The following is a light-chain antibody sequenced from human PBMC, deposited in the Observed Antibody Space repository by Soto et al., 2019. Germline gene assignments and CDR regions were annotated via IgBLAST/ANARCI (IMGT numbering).Light chain of an antibody. Sequence: EIVMTQSPATLSVSPGERATLSCRASQSVSLTLAWYQQKPGQAPRLLIYGASTRATDIPARFSGSGSGTEFTLTITSLQSEDFAVYYCQQYNNWPPDTVAFGPGTKVDIK. CDR1: QSVSLT. V-gene: IGKV3-15*01. CDR2: GAS. J-gene: IGKJ3*01. CDR3: QQYNNWPPDTVA.